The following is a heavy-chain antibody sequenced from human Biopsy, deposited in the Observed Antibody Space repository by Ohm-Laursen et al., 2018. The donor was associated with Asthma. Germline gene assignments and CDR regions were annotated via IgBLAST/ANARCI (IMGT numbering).Heavy chain of an antibody. V-gene: IGHV4-30-2*06. J-gene: IGHJ4*02. CDR2: IYRNGDT. CDR1: GDSIDSGDYS. D-gene: IGHD2-21*02. Sequence: TLSLTWTVSGDSIDSGDYSWTWIRQSPGVGLEWIGYIYRNGDTYYNPTLKNRVTISIDRSKNQFSLRRRCVTAADTAVYYCARGWNCGGDCYSLDSWGQGTLVTVSS. CDR3: ARGWNCGGDCYSLDS.